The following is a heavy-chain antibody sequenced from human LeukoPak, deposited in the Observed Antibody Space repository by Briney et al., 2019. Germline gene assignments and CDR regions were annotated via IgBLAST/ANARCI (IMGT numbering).Heavy chain of an antibody. CDR2: IIPIFGTA. CDR1: GGTFSSYA. Sequence: ASVKVSCKASGGTFSSYAISWVRQAPGQGLEWMGGIIPIFGTANYAQKFQGRVTITADESTSTAYMELSSLRSEDTAVYYCARDDSSGYSFAYWGQGTLVTVSS. J-gene: IGHJ4*02. D-gene: IGHD3-22*01. V-gene: IGHV1-69*13. CDR3: ARDDSSGYSFAY.